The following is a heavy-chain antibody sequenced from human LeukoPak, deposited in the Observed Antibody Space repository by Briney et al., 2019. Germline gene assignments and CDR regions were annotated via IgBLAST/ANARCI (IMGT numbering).Heavy chain of an antibody. CDR1: GGSFSGYY. Sequence: PSETLSLTCAVYGGSFSGYYWSWIRQPPGKGLEWIGEINDSGSTNYNPSLKSRVTISVDTSKNQFSLKLSSVTAADTAVYYCARGSHDYGGNTTLYYFDYWGQGTLVTVSS. CDR3: ARGSHDYGGNTTLYYFDY. D-gene: IGHD4-23*01. CDR2: INDSGST. V-gene: IGHV4-34*01. J-gene: IGHJ4*02.